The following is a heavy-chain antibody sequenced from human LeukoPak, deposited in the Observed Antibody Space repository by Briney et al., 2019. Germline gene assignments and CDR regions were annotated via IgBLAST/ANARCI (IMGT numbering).Heavy chain of an antibody. CDR1: GFTFSRYG. V-gene: IGHV3-33*01. J-gene: IGHJ3*02. Sequence: HPGGSLRLSCAASGFTFSRYGMHWVRQAPGKGLEGVAVIWYDGSNKYYAESVKGRFTISRDNSKNTLHLQMNSLRAEDTAVYYCARDPPMYYYDEPGSRDAFDIWGQGTMVTVSS. D-gene: IGHD3-22*01. CDR3: ARDPPMYYYDEPGSRDAFDI. CDR2: IWYDGSNK.